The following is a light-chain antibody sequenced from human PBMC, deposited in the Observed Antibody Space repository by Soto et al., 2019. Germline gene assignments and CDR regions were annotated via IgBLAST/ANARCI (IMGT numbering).Light chain of an antibody. CDR2: DVS. J-gene: IGLJ1*01. CDR3: SSYTSSNTYV. CDR1: SSDVGSYNR. V-gene: IGLV2-18*03. Sequence: QSVLPQPPSVSGSPGQSVTISCTGTSSDVGSYNRVSWYQQPPGTAPKLMIYDVSNRPSGVPDRFSGSKSGNTASLTTSGLQAEDEADYYCSSYTSSNTYVFGTGTKVTVL.